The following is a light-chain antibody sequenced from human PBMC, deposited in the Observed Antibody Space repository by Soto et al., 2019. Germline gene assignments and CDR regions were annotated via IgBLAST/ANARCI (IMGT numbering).Light chain of an antibody. J-gene: IGKJ1*01. CDR3: LQHYEYPPWT. V-gene: IGKV1-5*01. Sequence: IHMSQSPYTLSASVGDRVTITCRASHSVNKWLAWFQQKPGKAPKLLIYDASSLESGVPSRFSGSGSGTEFTLTISGLQPADFATYYCLQHYEYPPWTFGQVTMV. CDR1: HSVNKW. CDR2: DAS.